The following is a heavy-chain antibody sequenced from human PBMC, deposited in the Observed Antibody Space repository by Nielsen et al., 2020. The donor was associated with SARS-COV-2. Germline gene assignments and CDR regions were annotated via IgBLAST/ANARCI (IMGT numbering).Heavy chain of an antibody. CDR3: TTDRNYDYVWGSYRYSDY. CDR2: IRSKANSYAT. D-gene: IGHD3-16*02. Sequence: GGSLRLSCAASGFTFSGSAMHWVRQASGKGLEWVGRIRSKANSYATAYAASVKGRFTISRDDSKNTAYLQMNSLKTEDTAVYYCTTDRNYDYVWGSYRYSDYWGQGTLVTVSS. V-gene: IGHV3-73*01. J-gene: IGHJ4*02. CDR1: GFTFSGSA.